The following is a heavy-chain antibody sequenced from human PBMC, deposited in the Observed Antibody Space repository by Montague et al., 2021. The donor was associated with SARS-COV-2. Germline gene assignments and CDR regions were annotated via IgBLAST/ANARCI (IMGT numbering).Heavy chain of an antibody. CDR2: IYYGGTA. D-gene: IGHD1-1*01. V-gene: IGHV4-39*07. Sequence: SETLSLTCTVSGGSISVSSYYWVWIRQPPGKGLEWIGSIYYGGTADYNPSLKSRVTISVDTSNNQFSLKLTSLTAADTAVYSCASSPLRTSGANWYDKYFQHWGQGTPVTVSS. J-gene: IGHJ1*01. CDR3: ASSPLRTSGANWYDKYFQH. CDR1: GGSISVSSYY.